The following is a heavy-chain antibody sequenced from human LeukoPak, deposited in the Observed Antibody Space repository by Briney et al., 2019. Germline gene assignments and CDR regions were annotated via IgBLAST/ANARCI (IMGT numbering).Heavy chain of an antibody. D-gene: IGHD3-22*01. CDR1: GFTVSSDY. CDR3: ARGPYSYDSSGAFDI. J-gene: IGHJ3*02. Sequence: PGGSLRLSCAASGFTVSSDYMSWIRQPAGKGLEWTGRISSSGSTNYNPSLKSRVTISVDTSKNQFSLKLSSVTAADTAVYFCARGPYSYDSSGAFDIWGQGTMVTVSS. V-gene: IGHV4-4*07. CDR2: ISSSGST.